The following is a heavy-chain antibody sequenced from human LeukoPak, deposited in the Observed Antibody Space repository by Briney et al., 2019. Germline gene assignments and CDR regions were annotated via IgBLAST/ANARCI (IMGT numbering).Heavy chain of an antibody. CDR2: INPNSGGA. D-gene: IGHD3-22*01. V-gene: IGHV1-2*02. Sequence: ASVKVSCKASGYTFTGYYMHWVRQAPGQGLEWMGWINPNSGGANYAQKFQGRVTMSRDTSISTAYMELSRLRSDDRAVYYCAREVGYYDSSGSEYFQHWGQGTLVTVSS. CDR3: AREVGYYDSSGSEYFQH. J-gene: IGHJ1*01. CDR1: GYTFTGYY.